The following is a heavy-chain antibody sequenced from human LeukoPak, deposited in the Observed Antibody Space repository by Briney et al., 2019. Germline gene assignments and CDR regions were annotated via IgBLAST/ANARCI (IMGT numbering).Heavy chain of an antibody. CDR3: AKTRPLDSSSWSHGDY. CDR1: GFTFSSYA. V-gene: IGHV3-23*01. Sequence: GGSLRLSCAASGFTFSSYAMSWVRQAPGKGLEWVSAISGSGDSTYYGDSVKGRFTISRDNSKNALYLQMNSLRAEDTAVYYCAKTRPLDSSSWSHGDYWGQGTLVTVSS. D-gene: IGHD6-13*01. CDR2: ISGSGDST. J-gene: IGHJ4*02.